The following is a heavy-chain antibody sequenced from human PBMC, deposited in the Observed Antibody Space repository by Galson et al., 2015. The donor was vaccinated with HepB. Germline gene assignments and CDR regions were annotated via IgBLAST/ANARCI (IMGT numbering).Heavy chain of an antibody. D-gene: IGHD6-19*01. CDR2: INPNSGGT. Sequence: SVKVSCKASGYTFTGYYMHWVRQAPGQGLEWMGWINPNSGGTNYAQKFQGRVTMTRDTSISTAYMELSRLRSDDTAVYYCASLPISSGWYFFQGENWFDPWGQGTLVTVSS. CDR3: ASLPISSGWYFFQGENWFDP. V-gene: IGHV1-2*02. CDR1: GYTFTGYY. J-gene: IGHJ5*02.